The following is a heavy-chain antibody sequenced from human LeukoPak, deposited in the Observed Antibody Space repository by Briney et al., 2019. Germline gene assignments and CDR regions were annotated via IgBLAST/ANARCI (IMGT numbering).Heavy chain of an antibody. D-gene: IGHD2-2*01. CDR1: GYTFTSYD. V-gene: IGHV1-69*05. Sequence: GASVKVSCKASGYTFTSYDINWVRQATGQGLEWMGGIIPIFGTANYAQKFQGRVTITTDESTSTAYMELSSLRSEDTAVYYCARHPPDLGYCSSTSCWDYYMDVWGKGTTVTVSS. J-gene: IGHJ6*03. CDR3: ARHPPDLGYCSSTSCWDYYMDV. CDR2: IIPIFGTA.